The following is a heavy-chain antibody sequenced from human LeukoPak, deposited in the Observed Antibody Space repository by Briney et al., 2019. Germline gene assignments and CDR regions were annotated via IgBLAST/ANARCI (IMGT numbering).Heavy chain of an antibody. Sequence: ASVKVSCKASGYTFTGYYMHWVRQAPGQGLEWMGWINPNSGGTNYAQKFQGRVTMTRDTSISTAYMELSRLRSDDTAVYYCARAEGRYYYDSSGYYPWGVDYWGQGTLVTVSS. J-gene: IGHJ4*02. D-gene: IGHD3-22*01. CDR3: ARAEGRYYYDSSGYYPWGVDY. CDR2: INPNSGGT. V-gene: IGHV1-2*02. CDR1: GYTFTGYY.